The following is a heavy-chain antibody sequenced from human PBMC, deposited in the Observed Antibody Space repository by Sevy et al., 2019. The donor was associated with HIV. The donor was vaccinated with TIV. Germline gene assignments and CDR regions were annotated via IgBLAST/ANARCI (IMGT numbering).Heavy chain of an antibody. V-gene: IGHV3-23*01. D-gene: IGHD5-18*01. Sequence: GGSPRLSCGASGFTFSNYAMSWVRQAPGKGPEWVSGINNGGSTYYADSVKGRFTISRDNSKKMVFLQMNSLRAEDTAVYYCASGDTTMTTDLDYWGQGALVTVSS. CDR3: ASGDTTMTTDLDY. J-gene: IGHJ4*02. CDR1: GFTFSNYA. CDR2: INNGGST.